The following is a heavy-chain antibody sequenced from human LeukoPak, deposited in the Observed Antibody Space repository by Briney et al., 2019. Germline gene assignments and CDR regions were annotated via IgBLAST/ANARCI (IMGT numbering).Heavy chain of an antibody. D-gene: IGHD1-7*01. CDR1: GFTFSSYG. Sequence: GGSLRLSCAASGFTFSSYGMSWVRQAPGKGLEWVSAISGSGGSTYYADSVKGRFTISRDNAKNSLYLQMHSLRAEDTAVYYCSRGNWNYGGGIDYWGQGTLVTVSS. V-gene: IGHV3-23*01. CDR2: ISGSGGST. CDR3: SRGNWNYGGGIDY. J-gene: IGHJ4*02.